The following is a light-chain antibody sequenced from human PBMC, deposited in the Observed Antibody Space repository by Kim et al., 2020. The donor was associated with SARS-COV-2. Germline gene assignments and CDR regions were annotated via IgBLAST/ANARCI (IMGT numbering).Light chain of an antibody. CDR3: HHYGTSARA. V-gene: IGKV3-20*01. J-gene: IGKJ1*01. CDR1: QYIRSGY. CDR2: DTS. Sequence: FPREGTSPSGRGNQYIRSGYLAWCQQKPGQAPRLLIYDTSIRATGIPYRFSGSGSGTDFTLTISRLEPEDFAVYYCHHYGTSARAFGQGTKVDIK.